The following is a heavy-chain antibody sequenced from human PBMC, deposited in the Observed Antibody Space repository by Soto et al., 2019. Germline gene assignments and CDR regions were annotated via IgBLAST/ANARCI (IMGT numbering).Heavy chain of an antibody. CDR1: GFTFSDYA. D-gene: IGHD6-19*01. J-gene: IGHJ4*02. V-gene: IGHV3-30*18. CDR2: VSHDGRNT. Sequence: VQLVESGGGVVQPGRSLRLSCAASGFTFSDYAMHWVRQAPGKGLEWVAVVSHDGRNTHYADSVKGRFTISRDSSKNTVALEMYSLRAEDTAVYYCAKGGRQWLASCDFSYWGQGALVTVSS. CDR3: AKGGRQWLASCDFSY.